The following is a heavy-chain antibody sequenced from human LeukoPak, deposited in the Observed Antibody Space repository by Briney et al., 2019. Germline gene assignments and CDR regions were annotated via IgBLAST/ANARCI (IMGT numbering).Heavy chain of an antibody. CDR2: INHSGST. V-gene: IGHV4-34*01. J-gene: IGHJ4*02. CDR1: GGSFSGYY. Sequence: SETLSLTCAVYGGSFSGYYWSWIRQPPGKGLEWIGEINHSGSTNYNPSLKSRVTISVDTAKNQFSLKLSSVTAADTAVYYCARDDYVWGSYRFDYWGQGTLVTVSS. D-gene: IGHD3-16*02. CDR3: ARDDYVWGSYRFDY.